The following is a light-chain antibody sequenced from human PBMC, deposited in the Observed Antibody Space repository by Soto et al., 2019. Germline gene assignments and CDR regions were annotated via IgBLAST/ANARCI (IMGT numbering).Light chain of an antibody. Sequence: ETVLTQSPGTLSLSPGERATLSCRASPSVSGSYLAWYQQKPGQAPRLLIYDASRRATGIPDRISGSGSETDFTLTISRLEPEDVAVYYCQQYDRSPRTFGQGTRLEI. CDR1: PSVSGSY. V-gene: IGKV3-20*01. J-gene: IGKJ5*01. CDR3: QQYDRSPRT. CDR2: DAS.